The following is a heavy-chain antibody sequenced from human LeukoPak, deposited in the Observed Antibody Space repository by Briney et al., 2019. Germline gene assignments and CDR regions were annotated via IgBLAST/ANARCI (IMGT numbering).Heavy chain of an antibody. D-gene: IGHD3-3*01. CDR2: IIPILGIA. Sequence: GASVKVSCKASGGTFSSYAISWVRQAPGQGLEWMGRIIPILGIANYAQKFQGRVTMTEDTSTDTAYMELSSLRSEDTAVYYCATAIFGVVPPMFDYWGQGTLVTVSS. J-gene: IGHJ4*02. CDR3: ATAIFGVVPPMFDY. V-gene: IGHV1-69*04. CDR1: GGTFSSYA.